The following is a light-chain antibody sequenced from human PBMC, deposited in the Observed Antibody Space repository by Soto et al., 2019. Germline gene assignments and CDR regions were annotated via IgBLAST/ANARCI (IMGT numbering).Light chain of an antibody. V-gene: IGKV3-20*01. J-gene: IGKJ5*01. Sequence: EIVLTQSPGNLSLSPGERATLSCRASQSVSSSYLAWYQQKPGQAPRLLIDGASSRATGIPDRFSGSGSGTDFTLTISSLQSEDFAVYYCQQYYVWPITSGQGARLEVK. CDR2: GAS. CDR1: QSVSSSY. CDR3: QQYYVWPIT.